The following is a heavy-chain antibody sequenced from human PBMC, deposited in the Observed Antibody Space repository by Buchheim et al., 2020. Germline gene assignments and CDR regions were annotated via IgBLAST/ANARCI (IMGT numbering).Heavy chain of an antibody. V-gene: IGHV3-30-3*01. D-gene: IGHD3-16*01. CDR1: GFTFSSYA. J-gene: IGHJ4*02. Sequence: QVQLVESGGGVVQPGRSLRLSCAASGFTFSSYAMHWVRQAPGKVLEWVAVISYDGSNKYYADSVKGRFTISRDNSKNTLYLQMNSLRAEDTAVYYCARGGMITFGGVEDYWGQGTL. CDR2: ISYDGSNK. CDR3: ARGGMITFGGVEDY.